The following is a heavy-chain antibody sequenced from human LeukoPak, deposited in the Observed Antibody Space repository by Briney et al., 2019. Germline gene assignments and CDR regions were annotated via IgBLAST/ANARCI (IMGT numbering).Heavy chain of an antibody. CDR2: ITSGSITT. V-gene: IGHV3-48*02. CDR1: GFSFGTYA. CDR3: ARVEYYSGCYEDY. D-gene: IGHD3-10*01. J-gene: IGHJ4*02. Sequence: GGSLRLSCAASGFSFGTYAMSWVRQAPGKGLEWLSHITSGSITTHYADSVKGRFTVSRDNPKNSLYLQMNSLRDEDTAVYYCARVEYYSGCYEDYWGQGTLVTVSS.